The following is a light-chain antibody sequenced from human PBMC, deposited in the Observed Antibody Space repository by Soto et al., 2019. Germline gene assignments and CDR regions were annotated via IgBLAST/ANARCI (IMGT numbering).Light chain of an antibody. Sequence: EVVLTQSPDTLSLSPGERATLSCRASQSVSSFLAWYQQKPGQAPRLLIYDASNRATGIPARLSGSGSGTDFTLTISSLEPEDFAVYYCQHRSSCPGAFGRGTKVDIX. CDR1: QSVSSF. CDR3: QHRSSCPGA. J-gene: IGKJ3*01. V-gene: IGKV3-11*01. CDR2: DAS.